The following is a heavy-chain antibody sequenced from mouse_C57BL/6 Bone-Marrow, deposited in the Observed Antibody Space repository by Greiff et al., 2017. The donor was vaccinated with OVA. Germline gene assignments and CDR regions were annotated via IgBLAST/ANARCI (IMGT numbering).Heavy chain of an antibody. J-gene: IGHJ1*03. CDR2: IYPGSGST. D-gene: IGHD1-1*01. CDR1: GYTFTSYW. CDR3: ARRNYYGSSYGGYFDV. V-gene: IGHV1-55*01. Sequence: HVQLQQPGAELVKPGASVKMSCKASGYTFTSYWITWVKQRPGQGLEWIGDIYPGSGSTNYNEKFKSKATLTVDTSSSTAYMQLSSLTSEDSAVYYCARRNYYGSSYGGYFDVWGTGTTVTVSS.